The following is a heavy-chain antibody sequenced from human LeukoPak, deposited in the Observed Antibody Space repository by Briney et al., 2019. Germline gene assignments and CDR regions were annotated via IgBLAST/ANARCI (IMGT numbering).Heavy chain of an antibody. CDR1: GYTFTSYA. Sequence: ASVKVSCKASGYTFTSYAMHWVRQAPGQRPEWMGWINAGNGNTKYSQKFQGRVTITRDTSASTAYMELSSLRSEDTAVYYCARGWRDYYDSSGFPNFDYWGQGTLVTVSS. J-gene: IGHJ4*02. CDR3: ARGWRDYYDSSGFPNFDY. D-gene: IGHD3-22*01. CDR2: INAGNGNT. V-gene: IGHV1-3*01.